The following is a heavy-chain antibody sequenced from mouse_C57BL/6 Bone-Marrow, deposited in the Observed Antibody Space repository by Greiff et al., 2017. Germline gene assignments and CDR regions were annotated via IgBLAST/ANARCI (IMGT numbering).Heavy chain of an antibody. V-gene: IGHV1-26*01. Sequence: EVQLQQSGPELVKPGASVKISCKASGYTFTDYYMNWVKQSHGKSLEWIGDINPNNGGTSYNQKFKGKATLTVDKSSSTAYMELRSLTSEDSAVYYCARLRLRFAYWGQGTLVTVSA. CDR3: ARLRLRFAY. J-gene: IGHJ3*01. D-gene: IGHD1-1*01. CDR1: GYTFTDYY. CDR2: INPNNGGT.